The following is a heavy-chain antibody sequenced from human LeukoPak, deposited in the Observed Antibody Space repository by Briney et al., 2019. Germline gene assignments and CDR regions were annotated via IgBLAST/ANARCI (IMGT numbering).Heavy chain of an antibody. Sequence: SETLSLTCSVSDGSINSYYWNWIRRPPGKGLEWIGYIYYNGNTNYSPSLKSRVTMSVDTSKNLFSLKVSSVTAADTAVYYCARGKSNYYGMDVWGQGTTVTVSS. CDR1: DGSINSYY. J-gene: IGHJ6*02. CDR2: IYYNGNT. CDR3: ARGKSNYYGMDV. V-gene: IGHV4-59*01.